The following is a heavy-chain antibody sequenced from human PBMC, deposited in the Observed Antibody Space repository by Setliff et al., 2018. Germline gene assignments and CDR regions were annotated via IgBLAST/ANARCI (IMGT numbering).Heavy chain of an antibody. CDR1: GFNFRNSA. CDR2: ININVDSI. CDR3: ARDNWVDSVMVTERGEF. D-gene: IGHD5-18*01. Sequence: GGSLRLSCAASGFNFRNSAMNWVRQAPGKGLEWISYININVDSIYYADSVKGRVTISRDDARSTMYLQMNRLRAEDTAVYYCARDNWVDSVMVTERGEFWGQGTLGTVSS. J-gene: IGHJ4*02. V-gene: IGHV3-48*01.